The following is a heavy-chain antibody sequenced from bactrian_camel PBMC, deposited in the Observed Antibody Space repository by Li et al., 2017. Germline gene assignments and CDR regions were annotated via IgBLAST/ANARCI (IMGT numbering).Heavy chain of an antibody. CDR1: GFRSRKYC. CDR3: AIHFCVFTDYIVDEY. D-gene: IGHD1*01. J-gene: IGHJ4*01. CDR2: IDSDGRR. Sequence: VQLVESGGGSVQAGGSLRLSCPSSGFRSRKYCMGWFRQGPGKEREGVAVIDSDGRRIYADSVKARFTISEDKGRRMVYLQMNSLKPEDTGMYYCAIHFCVFTDYIVDEYRGQGTQVTVS. V-gene: IGHV3S53*01.